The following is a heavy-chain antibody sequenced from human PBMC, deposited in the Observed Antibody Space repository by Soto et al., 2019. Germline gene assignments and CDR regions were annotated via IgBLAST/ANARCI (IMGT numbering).Heavy chain of an antibody. CDR3: ARGIYNYSPFDP. V-gene: IGHV1-3*01. D-gene: IGHD5-18*01. Sequence: ASVKVSCKASGYTFTSYYMHWVRQAPGQRLEWMGWINAGNGNAKYSQRFQGRVTITRDTSASTAYMELSSLRSEDTAVYYCARGIYNYSPFDPWGQGTLVTVSS. CDR2: INAGNGNA. CDR1: GYTFTSYY. J-gene: IGHJ5*02.